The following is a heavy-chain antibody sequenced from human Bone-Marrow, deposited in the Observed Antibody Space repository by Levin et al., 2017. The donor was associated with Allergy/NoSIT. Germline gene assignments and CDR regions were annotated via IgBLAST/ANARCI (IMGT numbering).Heavy chain of an antibody. CDR2: INPKSGCT. V-gene: IGHV1-2*02. Sequence: ASVKVSCKSSGYTFTDYFLHWVRQAPGQGLEWMGWINPKSGCTNYAHKFRGRVTLTRDTSMTTVYMDLSRLRSDDTALFDCAGAMPGSGTPPSFDSWGQGTLVAVSS. D-gene: IGHD3-10*01. CDR3: AGAMPGSGTPPSFDS. J-gene: IGHJ4*02. CDR1: GYTFTDYF.